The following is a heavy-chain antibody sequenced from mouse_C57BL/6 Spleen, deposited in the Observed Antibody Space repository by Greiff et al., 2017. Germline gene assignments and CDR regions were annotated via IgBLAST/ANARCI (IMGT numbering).Heavy chain of an antibody. CDR1: GFSLTSYG. J-gene: IGHJ4*01. V-gene: IGHV2-2*01. D-gene: IGHD2-2*01. CDR2: IWSGGST. CDR3: ARKQDYGYDRYYAMDY. Sequence: QVQLQQSGPGLVQPSQSLSITCTVSGFSLTSYGVHWVRQSPGKGLEWLGVIWSGGSTDYNAAFISRLSISKDNSKSQVFFKMNSLQADDTAIYYCARKQDYGYDRYYAMDYWGQGTSVTVSS.